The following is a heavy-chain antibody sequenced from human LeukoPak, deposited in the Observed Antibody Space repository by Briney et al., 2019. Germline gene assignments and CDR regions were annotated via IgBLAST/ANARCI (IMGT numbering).Heavy chain of an antibody. CDR1: GFTFSSYG. V-gene: IGHV3-30*03. CDR3: ARGREMVYATLDAFDI. Sequence: GGSLRLSCAASGFTFSSYGMHWVRQAPGKGLEWVAVTSYDGGNKYYADSVKGRFTISRDNSKNTLYLQINSLRAEDTAVYYCARGREMVYATLDAFDIWGQGTMVTVSS. CDR2: TSYDGGNK. J-gene: IGHJ3*02. D-gene: IGHD2-8*01.